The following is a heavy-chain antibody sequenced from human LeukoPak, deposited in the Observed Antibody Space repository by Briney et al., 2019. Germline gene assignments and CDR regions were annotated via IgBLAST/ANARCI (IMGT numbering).Heavy chain of an antibody. CDR3: AREDIVVPAAINY. Sequence: ASVKVSCKASGYIFTSFGFSWVRQAPGQGLEWMGWISTYNGNTNYARKLQGRLTMSTDTSTSTAYMDLRSLRSDDTAVYYCAREDIVVPAAINYWGQGTLVTVSS. CDR1: GYIFTSFG. CDR2: ISTYNGNT. D-gene: IGHD2-2*02. V-gene: IGHV1-18*01. J-gene: IGHJ4*02.